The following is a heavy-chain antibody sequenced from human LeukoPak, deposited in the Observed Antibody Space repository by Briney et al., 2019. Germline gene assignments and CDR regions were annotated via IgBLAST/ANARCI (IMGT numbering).Heavy chain of an antibody. J-gene: IGHJ4*02. CDR2: ISGSGGST. CDR1: GFTFSNYW. CDR3: AKGSSGWYSDY. D-gene: IGHD6-19*01. Sequence: GGSLRLSCAVSGFTFSNYWMTWVRQTPGKGLEWVSAISGSGGSTYYADSVKGRFTISRDNSKNTLYLQMNSLRAEDTAVYYCAKGSSGWYSDYWGQGTLVTVSS. V-gene: IGHV3-23*01.